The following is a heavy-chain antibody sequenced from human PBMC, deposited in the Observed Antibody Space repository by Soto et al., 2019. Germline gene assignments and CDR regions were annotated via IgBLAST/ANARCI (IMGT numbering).Heavy chain of an antibody. J-gene: IGHJ6*03. Sequence: QVQLVQSGAELKKPGSSVKVSCEASGGSFTSYSFTWVRQAPGQGLEWMGRIIPIQGKANYALKFHDRVTISADRSTRTVYMELTSLRPEDTAVYFCAKSLLFVDHGYMDVWGKGTTVTVSS. D-gene: IGHD2-21*01. CDR1: GGSFTSYS. CDR2: IIPIQGKA. V-gene: IGHV1-69*02. CDR3: AKSLLFVDHGYMDV.